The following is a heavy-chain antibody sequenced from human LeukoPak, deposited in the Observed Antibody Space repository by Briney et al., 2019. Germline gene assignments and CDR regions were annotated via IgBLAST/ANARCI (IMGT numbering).Heavy chain of an antibody. CDR2: IRYDGSNK. V-gene: IGHV3-30*02. J-gene: IGHJ4*02. CDR1: GFTFSSYG. D-gene: IGHD6-6*01. Sequence: GGSLRLSCAASGFTFSSYGMHWVRQAPGEGLEWVAFIRYDGSNKYYADSVKGRFTISRDNSKNTLYLQMNSLRAEDTAVYYCAKDQYSSSYYFDYWGQGTLVTVSS. CDR3: AKDQYSSSYYFDY.